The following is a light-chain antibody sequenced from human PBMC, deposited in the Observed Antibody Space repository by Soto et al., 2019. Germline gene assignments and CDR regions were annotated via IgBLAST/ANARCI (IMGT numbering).Light chain of an antibody. CDR1: QGIHKY. V-gene: IGKV1-27*01. Sequence: DIQMTPSPSSLSASVGDRVTISCRATQGIHKYLAEYQQQPGKVPKLLIYAASTLQSGVPSRFSGSGSGTDFTLTISSLQPEDVATYYCQKYNSAPLTFGGGTKVDIK. CDR3: QKYNSAPLT. J-gene: IGKJ4*01. CDR2: AAS.